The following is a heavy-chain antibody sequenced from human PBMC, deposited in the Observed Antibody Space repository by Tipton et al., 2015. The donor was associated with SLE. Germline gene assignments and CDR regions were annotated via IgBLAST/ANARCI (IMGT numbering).Heavy chain of an antibody. CDR1: GGSFRSHS. CDR3: ARSAIFGVIMGGYFDY. J-gene: IGHJ4*02. CDR2: IDHRGST. V-gene: IGHV4-59*11. D-gene: IGHD3-3*01. Sequence: TLSLTCIVSGGSFRSHSWSWVRQPPGKGLEWIGYIDHRGSTSSNPSLESRVTISVDTSKNEVSLRLTSVTAVDTAVYYCARSAIFGVIMGGYFDYWGQGTLVTVSS.